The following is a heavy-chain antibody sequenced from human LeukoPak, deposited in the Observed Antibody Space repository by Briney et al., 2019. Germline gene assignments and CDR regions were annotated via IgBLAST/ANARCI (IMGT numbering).Heavy chain of an antibody. V-gene: IGHV5-51*01. J-gene: IGHJ4*02. CDR2: IYPDDSDT. D-gene: IGHD3-16*01. Sequence: GESLKISCKGSGYSFTSYWIGWARQMPGKGLEWMGIIYPDDSDTTYSPSFQGQVTISVDKSISTAYLQWSSLKASDTAMYYYARQWGRYFDYWGQGTLVTVSS. CDR1: GYSFTSYW. CDR3: ARQWGRYFDY.